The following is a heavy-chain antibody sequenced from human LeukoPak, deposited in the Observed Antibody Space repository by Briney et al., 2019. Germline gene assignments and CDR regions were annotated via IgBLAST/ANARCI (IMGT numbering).Heavy chain of an antibody. V-gene: IGHV1-18*01. CDR2: ISAYNGNT. D-gene: IGHD6-13*01. Sequence: GASVKVSCKASGYTFTSYGISWVRQAPGQGLEWMGWISAYNGNTNFAQKFQGRVTMTRDTSITTAYMELSSLRPDDTAVYFCARDQGSLSRSWYTGYWGQGTQVTVSS. J-gene: IGHJ4*02. CDR1: GYTFTSYG. CDR3: ARDQGSLSRSWYTGY.